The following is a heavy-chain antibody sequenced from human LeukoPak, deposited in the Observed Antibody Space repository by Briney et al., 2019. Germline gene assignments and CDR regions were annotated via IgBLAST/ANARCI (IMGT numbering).Heavy chain of an antibody. V-gene: IGHV1-18*01. Sequence: ASVKVSCKASGYTFTSYGISWVRQAPGQGLEWMGWISAYNGNTNYAQKLQGRVTMTTHTSTSTAYMELRSLRSDDTAVYYCARVYYDFWSGYEYDVFDIWGQGTMVTVSS. CDR1: GYTFTSYG. J-gene: IGHJ3*02. CDR3: ARVYYDFWSGYEYDVFDI. D-gene: IGHD3-3*01. CDR2: ISAYNGNT.